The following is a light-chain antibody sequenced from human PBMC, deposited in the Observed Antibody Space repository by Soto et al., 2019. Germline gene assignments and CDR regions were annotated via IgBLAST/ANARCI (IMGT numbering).Light chain of an antibody. CDR1: SSDVGGYNY. CDR2: EVN. J-gene: IGLJ3*02. CDR3: SSYTSSSTWV. V-gene: IGLV2-14*01. Sequence: QSALTQPASVSGSPGQSITISCTGTSSDVGGYNYVSWYQQHPGKAPKLMIYEVNNRPSGVSNRFSGSKSGNTASLTISELQAEDEADYYCSSYTSSSTWVFGGGTKLTVL.